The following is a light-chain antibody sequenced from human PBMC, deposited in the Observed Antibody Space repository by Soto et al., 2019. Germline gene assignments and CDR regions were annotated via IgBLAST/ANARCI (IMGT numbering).Light chain of an antibody. CDR3: QQYGSLPRT. J-gene: IGKJ1*01. CDR2: GAS. Sequence: EIVLTHSPGTLSLSPWEIATLSCRASQSVSSSYLAWYQQKPGQAPRLLTYGASSRATGIPDRFSGSGSGTGFTLTISRLEPEDFAVYYCQQYGSLPRTFGHGTKVDIK. V-gene: IGKV3-20*01. CDR1: QSVSSSY.